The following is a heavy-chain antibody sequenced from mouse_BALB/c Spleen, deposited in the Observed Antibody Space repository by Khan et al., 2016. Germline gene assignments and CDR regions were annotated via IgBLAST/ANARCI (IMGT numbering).Heavy chain of an antibody. CDR2: INTETGEP. D-gene: IGHD1-1*01. J-gene: IGHJ4*01. CDR1: GYTFTDYS. V-gene: IGHV9-2-1*01. CDR3: ARSTVVARNYYAMDY. Sequence: QIQLVQSGPELKKPGETVKISCKASGYTFTDYSMHWVKQAPGKGLKWMGWINTETGEPTYADDFKGRFAFSLETSASTAYLEINNLKNEDTVTYVCARSTVVARNYYAMDYWGQGTSVTVSS.